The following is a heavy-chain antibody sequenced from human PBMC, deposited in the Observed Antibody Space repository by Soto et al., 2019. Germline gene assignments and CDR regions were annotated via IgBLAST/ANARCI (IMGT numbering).Heavy chain of an antibody. CDR1: GFTFSSYA. J-gene: IGHJ4*02. CDR2: ISGSGGST. V-gene: IGHV3-23*01. Sequence: PGGSLRLSCAASGFTFSSYAMSWVRQAPGKGLEWVSAISGSGGSTYYADSVKGRFTISRDNSKNTLSLQMNSLRADDTAVYYCAKRRGAGGHFDYWGQGALVTVSS. CDR3: AKRRGAGGHFDY. D-gene: IGHD2-15*01.